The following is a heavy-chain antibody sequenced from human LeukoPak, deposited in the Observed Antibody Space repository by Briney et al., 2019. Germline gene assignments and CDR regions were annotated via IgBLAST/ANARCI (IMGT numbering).Heavy chain of an antibody. CDR2: IYYSGST. D-gene: IGHD1-26*01. V-gene: IGHV4-59*08. Sequence: PSETLSLTCTVSGGSISSYYWSWIRQPPGKGLEWIGDIYYSGSTNYNPSLKSRVTISVDTSKDQFSLRLSSVTAADTAVYYSARLASGSYGPLTPFDYWGQGTLVTVSS. CDR1: GGSISSYY. J-gene: IGHJ4*02. CDR3: ARLASGSYGPLTPFDY.